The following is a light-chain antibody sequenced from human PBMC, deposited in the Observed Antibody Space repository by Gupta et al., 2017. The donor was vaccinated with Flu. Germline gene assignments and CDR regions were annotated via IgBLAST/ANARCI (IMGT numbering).Light chain of an antibody. Sequence: QSVLTQPPSVSGAPGQRVTISCTGSSSNIGEGYDVHWYQQRPGTAPKLLIYGNSKPPTGVPDRFSGSKSGTSASLAITGLQAEDEADYYCQSYDSSRYVFGTGTKVTVL. CDR2: GNS. J-gene: IGLJ1*01. V-gene: IGLV1-40*01. CDR3: QSYDSSRYV. CDR1: SSNIGEGYD.